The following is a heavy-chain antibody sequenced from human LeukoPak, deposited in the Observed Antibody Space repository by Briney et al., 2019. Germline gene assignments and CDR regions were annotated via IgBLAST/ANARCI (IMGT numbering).Heavy chain of an antibody. V-gene: IGHV3-23*01. CDR2: VSDSGSIT. J-gene: IGHJ4*02. D-gene: IGHD3-16*01. CDR1: GFTFTNYA. CDR3: ARGFYDYVWGELDY. Sequence: GGSLRLSCAASGFTFTNYAMYWVRQAPGKGLECVSSVSDSGSITYYADSVKGRFTISRDNSRNTLYLQMNSLRAEDTATYYCARGFYDYVWGELDYWGQGTLVTVSS.